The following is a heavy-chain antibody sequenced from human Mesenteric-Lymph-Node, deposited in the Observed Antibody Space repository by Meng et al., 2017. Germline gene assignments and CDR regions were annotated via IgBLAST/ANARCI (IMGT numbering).Heavy chain of an antibody. D-gene: IGHD2/OR15-2a*01. CDR3: ARGDTGTTDYFFDYYGMDV. J-gene: IGHJ6*02. Sequence: ASVKVSCKVSGYTLTELSMHWVRQAPGKGLEWMGGFDPEDGETIYAQKFQGRVTMTEDTSTDTAYMELSSLRSEDTAVYYCARGDTGTTDYFFDYYGMDVWGQGTTVTVSS. V-gene: IGHV1-24*01. CDR2: FDPEDGET. CDR1: GYTLTELS.